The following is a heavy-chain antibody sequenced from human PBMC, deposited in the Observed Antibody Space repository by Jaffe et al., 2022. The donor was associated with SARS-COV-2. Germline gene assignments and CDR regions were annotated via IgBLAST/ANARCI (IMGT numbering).Heavy chain of an antibody. J-gene: IGHJ3*02. Sequence: QVQLVQSGAEVKKPGASVKVSCKASGYTFTSYYMHWVRQAPGQGLEWMGIINPSGGSTSYAQKLQGRVTMTRDTSTSTVYMELSSLRSEDTAVYYCAREKPGRLVKDAFDIWGQGTMVTVSS. V-gene: IGHV1-46*04. CDR1: GYTFTSYY. D-gene: IGHD3-9*01. CDR2: INPSGGST. CDR3: AREKPGRLVKDAFDI.